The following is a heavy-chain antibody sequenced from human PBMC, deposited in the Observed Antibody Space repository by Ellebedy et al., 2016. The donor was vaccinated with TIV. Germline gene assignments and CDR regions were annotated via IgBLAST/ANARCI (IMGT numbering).Heavy chain of an antibody. V-gene: IGHV3-53*01. D-gene: IGHD3-9*01. Sequence: GGSLRLXCAASGFTVSSNYMSWVRQAPGKGLEWVSVIYSGGSTYYADSVKGRFTISRDNSKNTLYLQMNSLRAEDTAVYYCASRATDYDILTGYYRGGAFDIWGQGTMVTVSS. J-gene: IGHJ3*02. CDR1: GFTVSSNY. CDR2: IYSGGST. CDR3: ASRATDYDILTGYYRGGAFDI.